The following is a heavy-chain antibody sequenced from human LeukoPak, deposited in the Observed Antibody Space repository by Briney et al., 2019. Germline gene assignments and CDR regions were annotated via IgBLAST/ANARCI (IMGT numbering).Heavy chain of an antibody. J-gene: IGHJ4*02. Sequence: SETLSLTCTVSGCSISSYYWSWIRQPAGKGLEWIGRIYTSGSTNYNPSLKSRVTMSVDTSKNQFSLKLSSVTAADTAVYYCAGTGIAVAGTWDYFDYWGQGTLVTVSS. CDR3: AGTGIAVAGTWDYFDY. D-gene: IGHD6-19*01. CDR2: IYTSGST. CDR1: GCSISSYY. V-gene: IGHV4-4*07.